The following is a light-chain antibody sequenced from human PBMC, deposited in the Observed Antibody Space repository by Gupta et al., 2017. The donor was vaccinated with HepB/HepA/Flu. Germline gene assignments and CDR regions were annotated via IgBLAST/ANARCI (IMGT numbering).Light chain of an antibody. CDR3: QQRYNYLT. CDR2: DAS. J-gene: IGKJ4*01. Sequence: EIVLTQSPATLSLSPGESATLSCRASQSVSNYLAWYQQKPGQAPRLLIYDASSRASGIPARFSGSGSGTDFTLTISSLEPEDFAVYYWQQRYNYLTFGGGTKVEIK. CDR1: QSVSNY. V-gene: IGKV3-11*01.